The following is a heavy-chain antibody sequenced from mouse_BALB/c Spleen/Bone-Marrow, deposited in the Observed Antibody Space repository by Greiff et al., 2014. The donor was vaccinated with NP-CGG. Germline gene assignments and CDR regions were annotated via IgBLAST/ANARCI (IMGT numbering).Heavy chain of an antibody. Sequence: VQLQQSGAELARPGASVKMSCKASGYTFTSYTMHWVKQRPGQGLEWIGYINPSSGYTNYNQKFKDKATMTADKSSSTAYMQLSRLTSEDSAVYYCAPHYYGSSSFAYWGQGTLVTVSA. CDR2: INPSSGYT. J-gene: IGHJ3*01. CDR3: APHYYGSSSFAY. V-gene: IGHV1-4*01. CDR1: GYTFTSYT. D-gene: IGHD1-1*01.